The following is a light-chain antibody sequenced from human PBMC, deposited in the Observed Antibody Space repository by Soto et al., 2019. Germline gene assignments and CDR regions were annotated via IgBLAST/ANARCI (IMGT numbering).Light chain of an antibody. V-gene: IGKV1-39*01. CDR1: QILVSS. Sequence: DIQLPQSPSSLSASVRYRVTITFRSSQILVSSLNWYQQRPGKAPKLLVFAVSSLPRGVPSRFGGSGSGTDFSLTIYSLQPEDVATYYYHKTHSYHLTCGKGHKVDIK. CDR3: HKTHSYHLT. J-gene: IGKJ1*01. CDR2: AVS.